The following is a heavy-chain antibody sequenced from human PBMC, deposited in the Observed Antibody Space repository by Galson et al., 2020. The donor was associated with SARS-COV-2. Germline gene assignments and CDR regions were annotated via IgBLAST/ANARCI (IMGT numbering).Heavy chain of an antibody. J-gene: IGHJ6*02. V-gene: IGHV4-30-4*01. CDR3: ARVAMDMVRGAQGRLYYYYGMDV. CDR1: GGSISSGDYY. D-gene: IGHD3-10*01. CDR2: IYYSGST. Sequence: ETSETLSLTCTVSGGSISSGDYYWSWIRQPPGKGLEWIGYIYYSGSTYYNPSLKSRVTISVDTSKNQFSLKLSSVTAADTAVYYCARVAMDMVRGAQGRLYYYYGMDVWGQGTTVTVSS.